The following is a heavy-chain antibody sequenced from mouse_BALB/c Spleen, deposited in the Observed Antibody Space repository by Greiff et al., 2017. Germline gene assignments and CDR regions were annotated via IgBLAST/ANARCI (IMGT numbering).Heavy chain of an antibody. J-gene: IGHJ4*01. D-gene: IGHD2-1*01. CDR1: GYTFTSYY. CDR3: TRWGNLLSMDY. Sequence: QVQLQQPGAELVKPGASVKLSCKASGYTFTSYYMYWVKQRPGQGLEWIGGINPSNGGTNFNEKFKSKATLTVDKSSSTAYMQLSSLTSEDSAVYYCTRWGNLLSMDYWGQGTSVTVSS. CDR2: INPSNGGT. V-gene: IGHV1S81*02.